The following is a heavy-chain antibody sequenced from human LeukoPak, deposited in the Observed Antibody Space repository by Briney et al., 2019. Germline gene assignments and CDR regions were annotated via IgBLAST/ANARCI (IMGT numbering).Heavy chain of an antibody. J-gene: IGHJ4*02. D-gene: IGHD2-2*02. V-gene: IGHV4-34*01. CDR1: GRSFSGYY. CDR2: INHSGST. CDR3: ARVVPAAILGGIDY. Sequence: SETLSLTCAVYGRSFSGYYWSWLRQPSGKGLEWIGEINHSGSTNYNPSLKSRVTISVDTSKNQFSLKLSSVTAADTAVYYCARVVPAAILGGIDYWGQGTLVTVSS.